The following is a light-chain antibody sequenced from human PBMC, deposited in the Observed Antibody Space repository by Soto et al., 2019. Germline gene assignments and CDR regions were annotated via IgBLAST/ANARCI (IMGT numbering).Light chain of an antibody. CDR2: LNSDGSH. CDR3: QTWGTDIVV. Sequence: QSVLTQSPSASASLGASVKLTCTLSSGHSSYAIAWHQQQPEKGPRYLMKLNSDGSHSKGDGIPDRFSGSSSGAERYLTIPSLQSEDGADYYCQTWGTDIVVFGGGTKLTVL. J-gene: IGLJ2*01. CDR1: SGHSSYA. V-gene: IGLV4-69*01.